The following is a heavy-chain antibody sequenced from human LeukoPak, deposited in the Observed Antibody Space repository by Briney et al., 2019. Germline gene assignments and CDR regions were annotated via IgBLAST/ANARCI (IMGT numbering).Heavy chain of an antibody. CDR3: ARGEGLGTTNGGYYFAY. J-gene: IGHJ4*02. Sequence: GGSLRLSCAASGFTFSSYAMSWVRQAPGKGLEWVSAISGSGGSTYYADSVKGRFTNSRDNSKNSLYLQMNTLRAEDTAVYYCARGEGLGTTNGGYYFAYWGQGSLVIVSS. V-gene: IGHV3-23*01. D-gene: IGHD1-26*01. CDR1: GFTFSSYA. CDR2: ISGSGGST.